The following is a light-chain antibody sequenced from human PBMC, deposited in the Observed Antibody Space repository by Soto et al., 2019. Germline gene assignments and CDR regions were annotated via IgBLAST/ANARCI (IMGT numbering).Light chain of an antibody. J-gene: IGKJ1*01. Sequence: EIVLTQSPGTLSLSPGERATLSCRASQSVSSSYLAWYQQKPRQAPRLLIYGASSSATGIPDRFSGSGSGTDFTLTISRLEPEYFAVYYCQQYGSSPRTFGKGTKVEIK. CDR1: QSVSSSY. V-gene: IGKV3-20*01. CDR2: GAS. CDR3: QQYGSSPRT.